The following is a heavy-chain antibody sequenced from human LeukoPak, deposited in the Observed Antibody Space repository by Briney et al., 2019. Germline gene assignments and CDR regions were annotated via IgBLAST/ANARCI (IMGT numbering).Heavy chain of an antibody. CDR1: GYTFTSYG. D-gene: IGHD1-26*01. CDR2: ISAYNGST. J-gene: IGHJ6*02. Sequence: ASVKVSCKASGYTFTSYGISWVRQAPGQGLEWMGWISAYNGSTNYAQKLQGRVTMTTDTSTSTAYMELRSLRSDDTAVYYCARGERYSGIDYYYYGMDVWGQGTTVTVSS. V-gene: IGHV1-18*01. CDR3: ARGERYSGIDYYYYGMDV.